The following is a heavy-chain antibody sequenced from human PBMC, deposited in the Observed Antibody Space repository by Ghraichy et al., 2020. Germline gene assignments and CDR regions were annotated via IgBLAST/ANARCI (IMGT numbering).Heavy chain of an antibody. CDR3: SRYGQYNSGHSFWY. D-gene: IGHD6-19*01. Sequence: SSISSSSSYIYYADSLKGRFTISRDNDKNSLYLQMNSLRAENPAVYYCSRYGQYNSGHSFWYWGKGTLVTVSS. CDR2: ISSSSSYI. V-gene: IGHV3-21*01. J-gene: IGHJ4*02.